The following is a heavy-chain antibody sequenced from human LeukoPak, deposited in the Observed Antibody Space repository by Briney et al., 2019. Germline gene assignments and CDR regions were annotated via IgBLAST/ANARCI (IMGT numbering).Heavy chain of an antibody. V-gene: IGHV1-18*01. Sequence: GASVTVSCKASDYTFTSYGISWVRQAPGQGLEWMGWISAYNGNTNYAQKFQGRVTVTTDTSTSTAYMELRSLRSDDTAVYYCARSSSVTIPGYYFDYWGQGTLVTVSS. D-gene: IGHD2-21*01. J-gene: IGHJ4*02. CDR2: ISAYNGNT. CDR1: DYTFTSYG. CDR3: ARSSSVTIPGYYFDY.